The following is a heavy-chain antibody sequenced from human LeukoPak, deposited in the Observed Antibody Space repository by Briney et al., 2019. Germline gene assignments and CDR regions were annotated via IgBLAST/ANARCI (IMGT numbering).Heavy chain of an antibody. CDR3: AREGPMLRGVIGGKIDY. Sequence: GGSLRLSCGASGFTFDDYWMSWVRQAPGQGLEWVANINQDGSEKYYLDSAKGRFTISRDNAKNALYLQMNSLRAEDTAVYYCAREGPMLRGVIGGKIDYWGQGTLVTVSS. V-gene: IGHV3-7*03. CDR1: GFTFDDYW. CDR2: INQDGSEK. J-gene: IGHJ4*02. D-gene: IGHD3-10*01.